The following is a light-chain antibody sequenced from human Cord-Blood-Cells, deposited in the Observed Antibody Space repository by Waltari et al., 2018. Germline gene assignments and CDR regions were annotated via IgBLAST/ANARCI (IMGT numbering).Light chain of an antibody. CDR3: QQYNNWPPWT. CDR1: QSVSSN. Sequence: EIVMTQSPATLSVSPGERATLSCRASQSVSSNLAVYQQHPGQAPRLLIYGASTRATGIPARFSGSGSGTEFTLTISSLQSEDFAVYYCQQYNNWPPWTFGQGTKVEIK. V-gene: IGKV3-15*01. J-gene: IGKJ1*01. CDR2: GAS.